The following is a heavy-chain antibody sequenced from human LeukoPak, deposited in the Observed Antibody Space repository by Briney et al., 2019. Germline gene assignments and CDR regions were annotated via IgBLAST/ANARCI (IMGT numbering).Heavy chain of an antibody. J-gene: IGHJ4*02. D-gene: IGHD1-1*01. V-gene: IGHV3-30*02. CDR3: AKGSSRDRTTGY. Sequence: GGSLRLSCAASGFTFSSYGMHWVRQAPGKGLEWVAFIRYDGSNKYYADSVKGRFTISRDNSKNTLYLQMNSLRAEDTAVYYCAKGSSRDRTTGYWGQGTLVTVSS. CDR2: IRYDGSNK. CDR1: GFTFSSYG.